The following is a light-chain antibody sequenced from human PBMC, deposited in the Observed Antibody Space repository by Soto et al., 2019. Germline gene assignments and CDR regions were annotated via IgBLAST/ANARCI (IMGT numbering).Light chain of an antibody. V-gene: IGKV1-39*01. CDR2: AAT. J-gene: IGKJ1*01. CDR1: QSISTF. CDR3: QQSYSAPPA. Sequence: DIQMTRSPLSLSASVGDRVSITCRASQSISTFLNWYQQTPGRAPKLLIYAATTLQRGVPSRFVGTGSGTDFTLTISSLQPEDFATYFCQQSYSAPPAFGQGTKVDIK.